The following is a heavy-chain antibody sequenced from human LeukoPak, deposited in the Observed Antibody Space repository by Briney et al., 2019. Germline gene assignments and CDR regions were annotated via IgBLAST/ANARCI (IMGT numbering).Heavy chain of an antibody. V-gene: IGHV1-8*01. CDR3: ATRLMTTHYY. CDR1: GYTFTSYD. J-gene: IGHJ4*02. CDR2: MNPNNGNT. Sequence: ASVKVSCKASGYTFTSYDINWVRQATGQGLEWMGWMNPNNGNTDYAQKFQGRVTLTRNTSISTAYMELSSLRSEDTAVYYCATRLMTTHYYWGQGTLVTVSS. D-gene: IGHD3-16*01.